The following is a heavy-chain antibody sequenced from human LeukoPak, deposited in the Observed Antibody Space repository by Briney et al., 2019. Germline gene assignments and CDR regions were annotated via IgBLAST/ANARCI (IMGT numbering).Heavy chain of an antibody. V-gene: IGHV3-74*03. CDR3: IRDEALWRLDY. J-gene: IGHJ4*02. CDR2: IDEGGINE. Sequence: GGPLRLSCAASGFTFSNNWMHWVAQGPGKGLRWLSRIDEGGINEMYADSVKGRFSISRDNAKNTVNLQMNSLRAEDTGVYYCIRDEALWRLDYWGQGTLVTVSS. D-gene: IGHD2-21*01. CDR1: GFTFSNNW.